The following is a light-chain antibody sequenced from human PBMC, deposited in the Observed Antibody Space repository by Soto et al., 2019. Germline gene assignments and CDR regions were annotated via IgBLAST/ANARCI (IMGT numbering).Light chain of an antibody. V-gene: IGKV3-11*01. J-gene: IGKJ4*01. CDR1: QSVGSQ. Sequence: EIVLTQSPGTLSLSPGVRATLSCRASQSVGSQLAWYQQKPGQAPRLLIYEASNRATGIPARFSGSGSGTDFTLTISSLEPEDFALYYCQQRSDWPLTFGGGTQVEIK. CDR3: QQRSDWPLT. CDR2: EAS.